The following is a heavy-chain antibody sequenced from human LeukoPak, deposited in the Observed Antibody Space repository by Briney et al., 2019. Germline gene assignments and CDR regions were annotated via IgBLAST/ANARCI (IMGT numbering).Heavy chain of an antibody. V-gene: IGHV1-69*05. J-gene: IGHJ4*02. CDR1: GGTFSSYA. CDR3: ASHYDSSGYRFDY. D-gene: IGHD3-22*01. CDR2: IIPIFGTA. Sequence: GASVKVSCKASGGTFSSYAISWVRQAPGQGLEWMGRIIPIFGTANYPQKFQGRVTITTDESTSTAYMELSSLRCEDTAVYYCASHYDSSGYRFDYWGQGTLVTVSS.